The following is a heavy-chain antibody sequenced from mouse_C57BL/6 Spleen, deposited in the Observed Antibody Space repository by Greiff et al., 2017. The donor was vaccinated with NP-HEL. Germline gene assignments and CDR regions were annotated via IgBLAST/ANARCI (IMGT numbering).Heavy chain of an antibody. D-gene: IGHD2-5*01. Sequence: QVQLKQPGAELVRPGSSVKLSCKASGYTFTSYWMHWVKQRPIQGLEWIGNIDPSDSETHYNQKFKDKATLTVDKSSSTAYMQLSSLTSEDSAVYYCARTDSTWYFDVWGTGTTVTVSS. J-gene: IGHJ1*03. CDR1: GYTFTSYW. V-gene: IGHV1-52*01. CDR2: IDPSDSET. CDR3: ARTDSTWYFDV.